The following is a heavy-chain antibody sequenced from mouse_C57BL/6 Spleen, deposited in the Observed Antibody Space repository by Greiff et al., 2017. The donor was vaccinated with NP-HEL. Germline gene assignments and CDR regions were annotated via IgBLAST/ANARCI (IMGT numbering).Heavy chain of an antibody. D-gene: IGHD3-2*02. Sequence: VQLQQSGPELVKPGASVKISCKASGYSFTGYYMNWVKQSPEKSLEWIGEINPSTGGTTYNQKFKAKATLTVDKSSSTAYMQLKSLTSGDSAVYYCASGAQARRAWFAYWGQGTLVTVSA. J-gene: IGHJ3*01. V-gene: IGHV1-42*01. CDR1: GYSFTGYY. CDR3: ASGAQARRAWFAY. CDR2: INPSTGGT.